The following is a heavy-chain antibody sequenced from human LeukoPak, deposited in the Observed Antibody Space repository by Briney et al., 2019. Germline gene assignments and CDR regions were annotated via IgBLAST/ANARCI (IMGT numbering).Heavy chain of an antibody. Sequence: GGSLRLSSAASGFTFSSYAMHWVRQAPGKGLEWVAVISYDGSNKYYADSVKGRFTISRDNSKNTLYLQMNSLRAEDTAVYYCARWRGTCDYWGQGTLVTVSS. CDR2: ISYDGSNK. D-gene: IGHD1-1*01. CDR1: GFTFSSYA. J-gene: IGHJ4*02. CDR3: ARWRGTCDY. V-gene: IGHV3-30-3*01.